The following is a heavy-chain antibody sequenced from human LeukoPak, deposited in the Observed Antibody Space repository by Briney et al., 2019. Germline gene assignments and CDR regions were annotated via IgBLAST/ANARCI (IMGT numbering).Heavy chain of an antibody. CDR2: ISGSGSAT. Sequence: PGGSLRLSCAASGFTFGSYAMTWVRQAPGKGLEWVSAISGSGSATYYADSVKGRFTSSRDNSKNTLYLQMNSLRAEDTAIYYCANEYSKGDVWGQGTTVTVSS. V-gene: IGHV3-23*01. CDR3: ANEYSKGDV. J-gene: IGHJ3*01. CDR1: GFTFGSYA. D-gene: IGHD5-12*01.